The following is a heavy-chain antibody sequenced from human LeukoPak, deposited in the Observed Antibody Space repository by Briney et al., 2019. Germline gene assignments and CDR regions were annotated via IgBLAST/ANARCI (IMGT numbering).Heavy chain of an antibody. J-gene: IGHJ4*02. Sequence: SVKVSCKASGGTFSSYAISWVRQAPGQGLEWMGRIIPILGIANYAQKFRGRVTITADKSTSTAYMELSSLRSEDTAVYYCARESASIAAAGPLDYWGQGTLVTVSS. CDR2: IIPILGIA. V-gene: IGHV1-69*04. D-gene: IGHD6-13*01. CDR1: GGTFSSYA. CDR3: ARESASIAAAGPLDY.